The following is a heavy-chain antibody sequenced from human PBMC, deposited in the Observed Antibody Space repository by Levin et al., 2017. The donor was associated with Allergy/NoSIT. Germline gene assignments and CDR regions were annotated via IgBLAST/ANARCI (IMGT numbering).Heavy chain of an antibody. V-gene: IGHV4-59*01. Sequence: SETLSLTCTVSGVSMIGYYWTWIRKSPGKGLEWIGFIGYTGKIKYNPSLKSRISISIDTSKNQFSLELTFVTAADTAVYYCARLPEISGWPFDSWGQGILVTVSS. J-gene: IGHJ4*02. CDR1: GVSMIGYY. CDR3: ARLPEISGWPFDS. D-gene: IGHD6-19*01. CDR2: IGYTGKI.